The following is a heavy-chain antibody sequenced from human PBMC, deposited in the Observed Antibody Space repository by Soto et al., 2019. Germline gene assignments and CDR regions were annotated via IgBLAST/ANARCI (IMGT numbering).Heavy chain of an antibody. CDR3: AKNYQFDS. J-gene: IGHJ4*02. D-gene: IGHD2-2*01. CDR1: GFTFSSYA. CDR2: VSTSGVT. V-gene: IGHV3-23*01. Sequence: GGSLRLSCAASGFTFSSYALSWVRQAPGKGLDWVSSVSTSGVTYYADSVKGRFTSSRDNSKNTLYLQLNSLRAEDTAVYYCAKNYQFDSWGQGTRVTVSS.